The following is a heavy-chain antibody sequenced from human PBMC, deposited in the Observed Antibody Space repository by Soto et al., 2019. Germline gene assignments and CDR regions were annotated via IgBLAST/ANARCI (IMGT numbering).Heavy chain of an antibody. CDR2: MSKDGSNK. V-gene: IGHV3-30-3*01. CDR3: ARDGDRFFDY. J-gene: IGHJ4*02. D-gene: IGHD3-10*01. Sequence: QVQLVESGGGVVQPGRSLRLSCAASGFTFSSYTMDWVRQAPGKGLEWVAVMSKDGSNKYYADSVKGRFTISRDNSKNTLYLQMNSLRAEDTAVYYCARDGDRFFDYWGQGTLVTVSS. CDR1: GFTFSSYT.